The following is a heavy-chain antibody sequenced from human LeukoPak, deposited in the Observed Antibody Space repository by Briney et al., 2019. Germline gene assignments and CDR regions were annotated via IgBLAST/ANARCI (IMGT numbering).Heavy chain of an antibody. Sequence: ASVKVSCKASGYTFTSYGISWVRQAPGQGLEWMGWISAYNGNTNYAQKLQGRVTMTTDTSTSTAYMELRSLRSDDTAVYYCARDHQDIVVVPAAIGYYYYNYMDVWGKGTTVTVSS. J-gene: IGHJ6*03. CDR1: GYTFTSYG. D-gene: IGHD2-2*02. CDR2: ISAYNGNT. CDR3: ARDHQDIVVVPAAIGYYYYNYMDV. V-gene: IGHV1-18*01.